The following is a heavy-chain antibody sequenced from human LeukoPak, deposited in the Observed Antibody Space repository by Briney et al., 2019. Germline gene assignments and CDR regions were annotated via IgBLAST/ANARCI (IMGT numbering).Heavy chain of an antibody. CDR2: INPNSGGT. Sequence: ASVKDSCKASGYTFTGYYMHWVRQAPGQGLEWMGWINPNSGGTNYAQKFQGRVTMTRDTSITTAYMDLSSLRSDDTALYYCARVSKGYCGGYCYSDYWGQGTLVTVSS. CDR3: ARVSKGYCGGYCYSDY. J-gene: IGHJ4*02. D-gene: IGHD2-21*02. V-gene: IGHV1-2*02. CDR1: GYTFTGYY.